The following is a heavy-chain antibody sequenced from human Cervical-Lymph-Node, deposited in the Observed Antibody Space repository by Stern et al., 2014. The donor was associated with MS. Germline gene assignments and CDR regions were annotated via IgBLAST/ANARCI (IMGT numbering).Heavy chain of an antibody. V-gene: IGHV6-1*02. CDR2: TYPRAKWYN. CDR1: GDSVSSNSAA. J-gene: IGHJ4*02. CDR3: ARDQGSPEGFDY. Sequence: QVQLQQSGPGLVKPSQTLSVTCAISGDSVSSNSAAWNWIRQSPSRGLEWLGRTYPRAKWYNDYAVSVTSRITTQPETSQNLSFLQLNSVTPDDTAVYYCARDQGSPEGFDYWGQGTLVTVSS. D-gene: IGHD1-26*01.